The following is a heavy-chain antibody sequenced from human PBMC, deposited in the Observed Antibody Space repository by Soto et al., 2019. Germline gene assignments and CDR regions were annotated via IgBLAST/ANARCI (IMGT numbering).Heavy chain of an antibody. CDR1: GFPFRSYA. Sequence: GGSLGLSCAASGFPFRSYAMHWVRPAPGKGLEWVAVISYDGSNKYYADSVKGRFTISRDNSRNTLYLQMNSLRAEDTAVYYCARDDYVDTAMVTWGQGTLVTVSS. CDR2: ISYDGSNK. V-gene: IGHV3-30-3*01. CDR3: ARDDYVDTAMVT. J-gene: IGHJ5*02. D-gene: IGHD5-18*01.